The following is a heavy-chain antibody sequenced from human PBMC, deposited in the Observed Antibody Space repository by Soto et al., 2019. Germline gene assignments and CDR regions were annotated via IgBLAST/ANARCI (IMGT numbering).Heavy chain of an antibody. CDR2: IYYSGST. V-gene: IGHV4-59*01. CDR3: ARGWWPSFDY. J-gene: IGHJ4*02. CDR1: GGSIGSYY. Sequence: QVQLQESGPGLVKPSETLSLTCTVSGGSIGSYYWSWIRQPPGKGLEWIGYIYYSGSTNYNPSLKSRVTISVDTAKNQFSLKLSSVTAADTAVYYCARGWWPSFDYWGQGTLVTVSS. D-gene: IGHD2-15*01.